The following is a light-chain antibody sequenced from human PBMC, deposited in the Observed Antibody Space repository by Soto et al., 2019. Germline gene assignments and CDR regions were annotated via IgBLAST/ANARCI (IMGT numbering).Light chain of an antibody. CDR2: EGT. J-gene: IGLJ3*02. Sequence: QSALTQPASVSGSPGQSITISCTGTSSDVGSYDLVSWFQHHPGEAPKLMIYEGTKRPSGVSNRFSGSKSGNTASLTISGLQAEDEADYYCCSYARSSTWVFGGGTKLTVL. V-gene: IGLV2-23*01. CDR3: CSYARSSTWV. CDR1: SSDVGSYDL.